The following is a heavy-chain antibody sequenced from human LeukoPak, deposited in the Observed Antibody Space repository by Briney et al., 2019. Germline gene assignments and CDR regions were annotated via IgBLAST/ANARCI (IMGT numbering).Heavy chain of an antibody. Sequence: SETLSLTCTVSGGSIGSYYWSWIRQPPGKGLEWIGYIYYSGSTNYNPSLKSRVTISVDTSKNQFSLKLSSVTAADTAVYYCAGGIAARPDYWGQGTLVTVSS. D-gene: IGHD6-6*01. CDR3: AGGIAARPDY. V-gene: IGHV4-59*08. CDR1: GGSIGSYY. CDR2: IYYSGST. J-gene: IGHJ4*02.